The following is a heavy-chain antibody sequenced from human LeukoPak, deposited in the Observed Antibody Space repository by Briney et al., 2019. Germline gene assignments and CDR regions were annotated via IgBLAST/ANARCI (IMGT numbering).Heavy chain of an antibody. J-gene: IGHJ4*02. V-gene: IGHV4-34*01. CDR3: ASSGPYYDILTGYPFDY. CDR2: INHSGST. Sequence: SSETLSLTCAVYGGSFSGYYWSWIRQPPGKGLEWIGEINHSGSTNYNLSLKSRVTISVDTSKNQFSLKLSSVTAADTAVYYCASSGPYYDILTGYPFDYWGQGTLVTVSS. CDR1: GGSFSGYY. D-gene: IGHD3-9*01.